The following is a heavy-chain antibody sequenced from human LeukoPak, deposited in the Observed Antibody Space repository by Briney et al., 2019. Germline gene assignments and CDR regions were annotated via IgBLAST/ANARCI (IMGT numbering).Heavy chain of an antibody. CDR1: GGSFSGYY. V-gene: IGHV4-31*11. CDR2: IYYSGST. Sequence: SEILSLTCAVYGGSFSGYYWSWIRQHPGKGLEWIGYIYYSGSTYYNPSLKSRVTISVDTSKNQFSLKLNSVTAADTAVYYCARWEPYSGYDYLDYWGQGTLVTVSS. J-gene: IGHJ4*02. CDR3: ARWEPYSGYDYLDY. D-gene: IGHD5-12*01.